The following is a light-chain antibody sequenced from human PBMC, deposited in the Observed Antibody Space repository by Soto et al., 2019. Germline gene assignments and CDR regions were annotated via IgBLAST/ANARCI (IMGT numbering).Light chain of an antibody. CDR1: HVISSC. Sequence: SHVISSCLAWYQQKPGKAPSLLIYAASTLQSGIPDRFSGGGSGTDFTLTISSLQPEDFATYYCQQFDVSPQTFAEGTKADI. V-gene: IGKV1-9*01. CDR2: AAS. CDR3: QQFDVSPQT. J-gene: IGKJ1*01.